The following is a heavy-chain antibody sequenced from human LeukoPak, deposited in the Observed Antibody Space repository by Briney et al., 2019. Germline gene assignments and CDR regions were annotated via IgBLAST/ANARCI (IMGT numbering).Heavy chain of an antibody. D-gene: IGHD5-24*01. CDR1: GYTFTSYG. CDR3: ARGELCRDGYVVFRFGEVCGYFDL. J-gene: IGHJ2*01. V-gene: IGHV1-18*01. Sequence: ASVKVSCKASGYTFTSYGISWVRQAPGQGLEWMGWISAYNGNTNYAQKLQGRVTMTTDTSTSTAYMELRSLRSDDTAVYYCARGELCRDGYVVFRFGEVCGYFDLWGRGTLVTVSS. CDR2: ISAYNGNT.